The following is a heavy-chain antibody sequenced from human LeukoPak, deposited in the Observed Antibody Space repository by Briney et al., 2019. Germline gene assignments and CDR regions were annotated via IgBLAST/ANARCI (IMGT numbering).Heavy chain of an antibody. V-gene: IGHV4-61*02. Sequence: SQTLSLTCTVSGGSIGSGSYYWSWIRQPAGKGLEWIGRIYTSGSTNYNPSLKSRVTMSVDTSKNQFSLKLSSVTAADTAVYYCARDRPSPGATTAYNYYYYGMDVWGQGTTVTVSS. CDR2: IYTSGST. D-gene: IGHD4-11*01. J-gene: IGHJ6*02. CDR1: GGSIGSGSYY. CDR3: ARDRPSPGATTAYNYYYYGMDV.